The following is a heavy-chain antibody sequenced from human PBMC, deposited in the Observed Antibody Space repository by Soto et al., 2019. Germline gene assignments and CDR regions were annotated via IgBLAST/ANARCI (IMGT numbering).Heavy chain of an antibody. V-gene: IGHV3-21*01. Sequence: GGSLRLSCAASGFTFSSYSMNWVRQAPGRWLEWVSSISGTSTYIYYADSVKGRFTISRDNAKNSLYLQMNSLRGEDTAIYYCARDREGVGAGLFWGQGXMVTV. CDR1: GFTFSSYS. CDR3: ARDREGVGAGLF. J-gene: IGHJ3*01. D-gene: IGHD1-26*01. CDR2: ISGTSTYI.